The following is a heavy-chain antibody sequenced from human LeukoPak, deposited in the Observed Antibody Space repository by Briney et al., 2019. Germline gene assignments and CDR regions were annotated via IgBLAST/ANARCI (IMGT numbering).Heavy chain of an antibody. CDR1: GFTFSSYD. V-gene: IGHV3-33*06. CDR3: AKAPFSSQFNYFDY. J-gene: IGHJ4*02. CDR2: IWYDGSNK. Sequence: PGGSVRPSCAASGFTFSSYDMHWVRQAPGKGLEWVAVIWYDGSNKYYADSVKGRFTISRDNSKNTLYLQMNSLRAEDTAVYYCAKAPFSSQFNYFDYWGQGTLVTVSS. D-gene: IGHD5-24*01.